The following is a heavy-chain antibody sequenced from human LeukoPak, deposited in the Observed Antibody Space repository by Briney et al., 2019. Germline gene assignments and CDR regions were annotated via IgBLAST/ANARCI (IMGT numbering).Heavy chain of an antibody. Sequence: PSQTLSLTCTVSGGSISSGDYYWSWIRQPPGKGLEWIGYIYYSGSTYYNPSLKSRVTISVDTSKNQFSLKLSSVTAADTAVYYCARLMITFGGVIAPFDYWGQGNLVTDSS. J-gene: IGHJ4*02. V-gene: IGHV4-30-4*08. CDR2: IYYSGST. CDR1: GGSISSGDYY. D-gene: IGHD3-16*02. CDR3: ARLMITFGGVIAPFDY.